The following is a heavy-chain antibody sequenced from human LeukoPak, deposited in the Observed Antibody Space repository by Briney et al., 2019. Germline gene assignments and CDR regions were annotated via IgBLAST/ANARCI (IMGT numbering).Heavy chain of an antibody. CDR3: ARGLGCSSTSCYTPWFDP. Sequence: GSLRLSCAASGFTFSTYTVHWVRQPPGKGLEWIGEINHSGSTNYNPSLKSRVTISVDTSKNQFSLKLSSVTAADTAVYYCARGLGCSSTSCYTPWFDPWGQGTLVTVSS. CDR2: INHSGST. CDR1: GFTFSTYT. V-gene: IGHV4-34*01. D-gene: IGHD2-2*02. J-gene: IGHJ5*02.